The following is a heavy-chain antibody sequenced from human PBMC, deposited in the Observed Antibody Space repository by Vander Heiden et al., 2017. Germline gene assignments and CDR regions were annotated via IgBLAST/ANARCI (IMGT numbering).Heavy chain of an antibody. CDR2: VYYSEIT. CDR3: ARLNGGGRTGDFDY. CDR1: GASIKSSSFC. V-gene: IGHV4-39*01. Sequence: QLHLQESGPGLVKPAETLSLTCSVTGASIKSSSFCWGWIRQPAGKGLEWSATVYYSEITYYNPSLKSRGTIAAETSKNQFSLKLTSVTAADAATDYCARLNGGGRTGDFDYWGQGTLVTVSS. D-gene: IGHD2-15*01. J-gene: IGHJ4*02.